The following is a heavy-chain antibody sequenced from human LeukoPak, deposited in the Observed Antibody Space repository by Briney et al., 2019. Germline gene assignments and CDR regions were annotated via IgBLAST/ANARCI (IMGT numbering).Heavy chain of an antibody. CDR1: GFTFSSYG. V-gene: IGHV3-30*18. D-gene: IGHD6-6*01. CDR3: AKDRDSYYFDY. Sequence: GGSLRLSCAASGFTFSSYGMHWVRQAPGKGLEWVAVISYDGSKKYYADSVKGRFTISRDNSKNTLYLQMNSLRAEDTAVYYCAKDRDSYYFDYWGQGTLVTVSS. CDR2: ISYDGSKK. J-gene: IGHJ4*02.